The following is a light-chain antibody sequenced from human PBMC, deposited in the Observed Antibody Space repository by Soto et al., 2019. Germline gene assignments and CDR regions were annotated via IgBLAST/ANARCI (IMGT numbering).Light chain of an antibody. CDR1: QTVLYSSNNKNY. Sequence: DIVMTQSPDSLAVSLGERATINCKSSQTVLYSSNNKNYLAWYQQKPGQPPKLLIYWASTRKSGVPDRFSGSGSGTDFTLTISSLQAEDVAVYYCHQYYSTPFTFGPGTKVDIK. V-gene: IGKV4-1*01. J-gene: IGKJ3*01. CDR2: WAS. CDR3: HQYYSTPFT.